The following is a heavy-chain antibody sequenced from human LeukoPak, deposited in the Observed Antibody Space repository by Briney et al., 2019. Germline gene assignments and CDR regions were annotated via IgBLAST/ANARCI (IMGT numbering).Heavy chain of an antibody. D-gene: IGHD3-10*01. CDR3: ARGPRPVYYGSGSYDY. CDR2: INHSGST. J-gene: IGHJ4*02. CDR1: GGSFSGYY. V-gene: IGHV4-34*01. Sequence: SETLSLTCAVYGGSFSGYYWSWIRQPPGKGLEWIGEINHSGSTNYNPSLKSRVTISVDTSKNQFSLKLSSVTAADTAVYYCARGPRPVYYGSGSYDYWGQGTLVTASS.